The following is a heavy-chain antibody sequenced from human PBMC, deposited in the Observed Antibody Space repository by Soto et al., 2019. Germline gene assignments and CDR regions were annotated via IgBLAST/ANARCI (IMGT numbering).Heavy chain of an antibody. CDR3: ERERYDSLTGYGMDV. D-gene: IGHD3-9*01. CDR1: GFTVSSNY. CDR2: IYSGGST. J-gene: IGHJ6*02. V-gene: IGHV3-53*01. Sequence: GGSLRLSCAASGFTVSSNYMSWVRQAPGKGLEWVSVIYSGGSTYYADSVKCRFTISRDNSKNALYLQMNSLRAEDTAVYYCERERYDSLTGYGMDVWGQRTTVTVSS.